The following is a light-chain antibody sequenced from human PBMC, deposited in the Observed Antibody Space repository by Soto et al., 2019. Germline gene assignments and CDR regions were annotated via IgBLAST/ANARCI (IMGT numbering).Light chain of an antibody. V-gene: IGKV1-27*01. J-gene: IGKJ4*01. CDR2: ATS. CDR3: QKYNSVPST. CDR1: QDISDF. Sequence: IQMTQSPSSLSASVGDRVTITCRASQDISDFLAWYQQKPWKGPKLLIYATSTLQSGGPSRFSGSGSGTDFTLTISSLQPEDVATYYCQKYNSVPSTFGGGTKVELK.